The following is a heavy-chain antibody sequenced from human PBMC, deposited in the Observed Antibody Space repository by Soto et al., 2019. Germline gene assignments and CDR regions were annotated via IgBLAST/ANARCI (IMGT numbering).Heavy chain of an antibody. D-gene: IGHD2-2*01. CDR2: IYYGGST. CDR1: GGSISSYY. J-gene: IGHJ5*02. Sequence: SETLSLTCAVSGGSISSYYWSWIRQPPGKGLEWIGYIYYGGSTNYNPSLKSRVTISVDTSKNQFSLKLSSVTAADTAVYYCARGNRKSQLLSLTPPNWFDPWGQGTLVTVSS. V-gene: IGHV4-59*01. CDR3: ARGNRKSQLLSLTPPNWFDP.